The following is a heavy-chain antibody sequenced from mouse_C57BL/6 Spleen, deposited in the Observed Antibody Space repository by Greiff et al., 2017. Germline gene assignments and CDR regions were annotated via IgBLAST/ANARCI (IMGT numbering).Heavy chain of an antibody. J-gene: IGHJ4*01. Sequence: QVHVKQPGAELVKPGASVKMSCKASGYTFTSYWITWVKQRPGQGLEWIGDIYPGSGSTNYNEKFKSKATLTVDTSSSTAYMQLSSLTSEDSAVYYCARGGYYGNGAMDYWGQGTSVTVSS. D-gene: IGHD1-1*01. V-gene: IGHV1-55*01. CDR1: GYTFTSYW. CDR2: IYPGSGST. CDR3: ARGGYYGNGAMDY.